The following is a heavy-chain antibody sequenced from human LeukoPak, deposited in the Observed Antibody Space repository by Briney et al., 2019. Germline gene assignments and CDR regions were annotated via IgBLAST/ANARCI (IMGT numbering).Heavy chain of an antibody. J-gene: IGHJ4*02. CDR2: TIPILGIA. CDR1: GGTFSSYG. V-gene: IGHV1-69*04. CDR3: ARDQGDLIY. D-gene: IGHD3-16*01. Sequence: ASVKVSCKASGGTFSSYGISWVRQAPGQGLEWMGRTIPILGIANYAQKFQGRVTITADKSTSTAYMELSSLRSEDTAVYYCARDQGDLIYWGQGTLVTVSS.